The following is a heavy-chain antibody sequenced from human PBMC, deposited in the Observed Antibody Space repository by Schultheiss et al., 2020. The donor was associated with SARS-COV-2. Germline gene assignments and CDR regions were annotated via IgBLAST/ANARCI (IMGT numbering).Heavy chain of an antibody. V-gene: IGHV4-39*01. CDR2: IYYSGST. J-gene: IGHJ1*01. Sequence: SETLSLTCTVSGGSISSSSYYWGWIRQPPGKGLEWIGSIYYSGSTYYNPSLKSRVTISVDTSKNQFSLKLSSVTAADTAVYYCARAPIAAAGTVYFQHWGQGTLVTVSS. CDR1: GGSISSSSYY. D-gene: IGHD6-13*01. CDR3: ARAPIAAAGTVYFQH.